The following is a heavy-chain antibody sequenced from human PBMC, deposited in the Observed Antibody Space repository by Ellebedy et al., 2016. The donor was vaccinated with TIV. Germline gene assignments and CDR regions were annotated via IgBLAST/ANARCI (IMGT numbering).Heavy chain of an antibody. J-gene: IGHJ4*02. CDR2: IYYSGST. CDR3: ARVASRGWLQLTRPYYFDY. CDR1: GFTFSSYA. V-gene: IGHV4-59*08. D-gene: IGHD5-24*01. Sequence: ESLKISCAASGFTFSSYAMSWIRQPPGKGLEWIAYIYYSGSTNYNPSLKSRVTISVDTSKNQFSLKLSSVTAADTAVYYCARVASRGWLQLTRPYYFDYWGQGTLVTVSS.